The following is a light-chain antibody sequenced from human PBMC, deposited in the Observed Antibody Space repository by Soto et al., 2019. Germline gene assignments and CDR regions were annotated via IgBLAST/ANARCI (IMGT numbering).Light chain of an antibody. CDR2: SAS. V-gene: IGKV1-27*01. CDR1: QGIRTY. J-gene: IGKJ1*01. CDR3: QKYYSAPWT. Sequence: IQMTPSPSSLSASVGDRVTITCRASQGIRTYLAWYQQNPGKVPKLLIFSASTLQTGVPPRFSCSGSWTAFTLTISSLQPEDVASYYCQKYYSAPWTFGQGPKVEIK.